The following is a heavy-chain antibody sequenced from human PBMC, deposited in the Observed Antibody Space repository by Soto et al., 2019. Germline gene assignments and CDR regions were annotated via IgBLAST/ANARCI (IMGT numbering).Heavy chain of an antibody. Sequence: QVQLVQSGAEVKKPGSSVKVSCKASGGTFSSYAISWVRQAPGQGLEWMGGIIPIFGTANYAQKFQGRGTITAAESTSTAYMELSSLRAEDTAVYYWARSGPGYCSGGSCDGGMDVWGQGTTVTVSS. CDR3: ARSGPGYCSGGSCDGGMDV. V-gene: IGHV1-69*01. CDR1: GGTFSSYA. J-gene: IGHJ6*02. CDR2: IIPIFGTA. D-gene: IGHD2-15*01.